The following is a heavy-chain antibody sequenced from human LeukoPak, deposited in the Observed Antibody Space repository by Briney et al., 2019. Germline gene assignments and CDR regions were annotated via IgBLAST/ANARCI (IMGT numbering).Heavy chain of an antibody. D-gene: IGHD6-6*01. V-gene: IGHV3-11*03. CDR2: ISSSSSYT. J-gene: IGHJ4*02. CDR1: GFTYSHYY. CDR3: ARNRNYRSIGEKVDYFDY. Sequence: GGSLTLPCAASGFTYSHYYMSWIRRARGKAREWVSYISSSSSYTNYADSVKGRFTISRDNAKNSLYMQMNSLRAEDTAVYYCARNRNYRSIGEKVDYFDYWGQGTLVTVSS.